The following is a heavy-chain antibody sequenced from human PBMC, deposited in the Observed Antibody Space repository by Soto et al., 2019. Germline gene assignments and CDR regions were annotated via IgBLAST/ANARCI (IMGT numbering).Heavy chain of an antibody. J-gene: IGHJ4*02. CDR2: ISYDGSNR. V-gene: IGHV3-30*03. CDR3: VGGQYYFDY. D-gene: IGHD3-10*01. Sequence: GGSLRLSCAASGFPFTTYGMHWVREGPGKGLEWVAVISYDGSNRYYADSVKGRFTISRDNSKNTLYLQMNDLRPEDTALYYCVGGQYYFDYRGQGTLVTVSS. CDR1: GFPFTTYG.